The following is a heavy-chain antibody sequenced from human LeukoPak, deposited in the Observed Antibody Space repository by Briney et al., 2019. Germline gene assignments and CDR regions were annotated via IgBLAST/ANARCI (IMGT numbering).Heavy chain of an antibody. V-gene: IGHV3-21*01. J-gene: IGHJ6*02. CDR2: ISSSSSYI. D-gene: IGHD3-3*02. CDR3: ARGLGQLFFGMDV. Sequence: GGSLRLSCAASGFTFSSYSMNWVRQAPGKGLEWVSSISSSSSYIYYADSVKGRFTISRDNAKNSLYLQMNSLRTEDTAVYYCARGLGQLFFGMDVWGQGTTVTVSS. CDR1: GFTFSSYS.